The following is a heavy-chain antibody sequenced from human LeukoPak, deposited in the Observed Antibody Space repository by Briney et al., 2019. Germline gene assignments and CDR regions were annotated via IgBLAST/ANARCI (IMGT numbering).Heavy chain of an antibody. V-gene: IGHV4-30-4*01. D-gene: IGHD4-23*01. CDR3: ARGLGTVVTSYFDY. CDR1: GGSLSSGDYY. CDR2: IYYSGST. Sequence: SQTLSLTCTVSGGSLSSGDYYWSWIRQPPGKGLEWIGYIYYSGSTYYNPSLKSRVTISVDTSKNQFSLKLSSVTAADTAVYYCARGLGTVVTSYFDYWGQGTLVTVSS. J-gene: IGHJ4*02.